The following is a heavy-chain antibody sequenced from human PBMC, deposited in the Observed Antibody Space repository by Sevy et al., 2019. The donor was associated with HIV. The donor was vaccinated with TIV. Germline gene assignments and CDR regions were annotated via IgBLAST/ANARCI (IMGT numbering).Heavy chain of an antibody. V-gene: IGHV3-64D*06. CDR1: GFTLSSYG. D-gene: IGHD4-17*01. Sequence: GGYLRLSCSASGFTLSSYGMHWVRQAPGKGLEYVSAISSDGGSTYYAVSVKGRFTISRDNSKNTLYLQMSSLRAEDTAVYYCVKSLPTVTRFDYWGQGTLVTVSS. J-gene: IGHJ4*02. CDR3: VKSLPTVTRFDY. CDR2: ISSDGGST.